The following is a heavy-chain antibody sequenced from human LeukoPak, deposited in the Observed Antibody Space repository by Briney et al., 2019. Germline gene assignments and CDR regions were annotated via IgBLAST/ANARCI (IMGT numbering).Heavy chain of an antibody. CDR2: IKQDGSEK. V-gene: IGHV3-7*01. D-gene: IGHD2-2*03. CDR3: ARVDQKHYYYGMDV. CDR1: GFTFSSYW. J-gene: IGHJ6*02. Sequence: PGGSLRLSCAASGFTFSSYWMSWVRQAPGKGLEWVANIKQDGSEKYYVDSVKGRFTISRDNAKNSLYLQTNSLRAEDTAVYYCARVDQKHYYYGMDVWGQGTTVTVSS.